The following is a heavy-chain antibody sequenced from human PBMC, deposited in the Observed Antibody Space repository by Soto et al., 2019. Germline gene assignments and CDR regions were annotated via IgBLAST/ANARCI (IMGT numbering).Heavy chain of an antibody. CDR1: GGSISSYY. V-gene: IGHV4-59*08. CDR2: IYYSGST. Sequence: QVQLQESGPGLVKPSETLSLTCTVSGGSISSYYWSWIRQPPGKGLEWIGYIYYSGSTNYNPSLKSRVTKSVDTTKNQSSMKLNSVTAADTAVYYCARHSAVRYYYGSESYYITPMDDWGKGTTVTVSS. D-gene: IGHD3-10*01. J-gene: IGHJ6*03. CDR3: ARHSAVRYYYGSESYYITPMDD.